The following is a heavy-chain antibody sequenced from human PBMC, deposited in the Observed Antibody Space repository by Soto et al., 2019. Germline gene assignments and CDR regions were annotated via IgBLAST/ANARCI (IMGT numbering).Heavy chain of an antibody. V-gene: IGHV4-30-4*01. CDR2: IYYSGST. D-gene: IGHD5-18*01. J-gene: IGHJ4*02. Sequence: SETLSLTCTVSGGSISSGDYYWSWIRQPPGKGLEWIGYIYYSGSTYYNPSLKSRVTISVDTSKNQFSLKLSSVTAADTAVYYCARGGVDTAMGSFGYWGQGTLVTVSS. CDR3: ARGGVDTAMGSFGY. CDR1: GGSISSGDYY.